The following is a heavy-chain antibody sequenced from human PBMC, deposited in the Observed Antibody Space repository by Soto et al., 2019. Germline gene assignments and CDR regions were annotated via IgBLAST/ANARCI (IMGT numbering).Heavy chain of an antibody. Sequence: ASVKVSCKASGYTFTSYYMHWVRQAPGQGLEWMGIINPSGGSTSYAQKFQGRVTMTRDTSTSTVYMELSSLRSEDTAVYYCARGAHVVVVAAIDAFDISGQGTMVTVSS. J-gene: IGHJ3*02. D-gene: IGHD2-15*01. CDR3: ARGAHVVVVAAIDAFDI. CDR1: GYTFTSYY. V-gene: IGHV1-46*03. CDR2: INPSGGST.